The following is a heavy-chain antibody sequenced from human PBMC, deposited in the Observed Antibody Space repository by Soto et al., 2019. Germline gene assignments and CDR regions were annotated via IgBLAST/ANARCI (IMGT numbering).Heavy chain of an antibody. J-gene: IGHJ5*02. CDR1: TGSITSGNW. CDR3: ARVWGALAPIAGWFGP. D-gene: IGHD3-16*01. V-gene: IGHV4-4*02. CDR2: IYQTGST. Sequence: QVQLQESGPGLVKPSGTLSLPCAVSTGSITSGNWWSWVRQPPGKGLEWIGDIYQTGSTNYNPSLRSRVIISVDKSKNNFSLSLSSVTAADTAVYFCARVWGALAPIAGWFGPWGRGILVTVSS.